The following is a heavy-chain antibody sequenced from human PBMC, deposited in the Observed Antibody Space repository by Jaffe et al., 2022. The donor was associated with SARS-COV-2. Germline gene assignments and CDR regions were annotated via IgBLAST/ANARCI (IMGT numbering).Heavy chain of an antibody. D-gene: IGHD6-6*01. CDR3: AREPGVPGLWYFDL. CDR2: IDTGGVT. CDR1: GFTFSRYD. Sequence: EVQLVESGGGLVQPGGSLRLSCAASGFTFSRYDMHWVRQAPGKGLEWVSGIDTGGVTNYPDSVKGRFTISRDNARNSVSLQVNSLRAEDTAVYYCAREPGVPGLWYFDLWGRGTLVTVSS. V-gene: IGHV3-13*01. J-gene: IGHJ2*01.